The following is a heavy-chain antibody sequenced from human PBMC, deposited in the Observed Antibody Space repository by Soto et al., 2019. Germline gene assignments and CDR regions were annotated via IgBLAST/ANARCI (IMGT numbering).Heavy chain of an antibody. V-gene: IGHV5-10-1*01. D-gene: IGHD2-2*01. CDR1: GYSFTSYW. CDR2: IDPSDSYT. CDR3: ARPAGYCSSTSCYGSVDI. J-gene: IGHJ3*02. Sequence: GESLKISCQGSGYSFTSYWISWVRQMPGKGLEWMGRIDPSDSYTNYSPSFQGHVTISADKSISTAYLQWSSLKASDTALYYCARPAGYCSSTSCYGSVDIWGQGTMVTVSS.